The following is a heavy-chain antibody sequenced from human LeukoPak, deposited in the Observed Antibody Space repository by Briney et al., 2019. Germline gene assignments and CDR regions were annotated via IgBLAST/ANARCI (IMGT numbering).Heavy chain of an antibody. CDR3: ARYCSGGSCYYYYYGMDV. D-gene: IGHD2-15*01. V-gene: IGHV3-21*01. J-gene: IGHJ6*04. CDR2: ISSSSCYI. CDR1: AFTFSSYS. Sequence: PGGSLRLSCAASAFTFSSYSMNWVCQALGKGLEWVSTISSSSCYIYYADSVKVRFAISRDNAKNSLYLQMNSLRAEDTAVYYCARYCSGGSCYYYYYGMDVWGKGTTVTVSS.